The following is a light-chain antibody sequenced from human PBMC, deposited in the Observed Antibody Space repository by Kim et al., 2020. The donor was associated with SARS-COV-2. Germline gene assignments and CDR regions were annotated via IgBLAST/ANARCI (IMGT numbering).Light chain of an antibody. J-gene: IGKJ2*01. Sequence: DIMLTQSPATLSLSPGETATLSCRASQSVGTNHLAWYQHKPGQPPRLLIYSDSFRATGVPDRVSGSGSGTDFTLTIAGLEPDDPAVYYCHQYVSSPSTFGLGTKLEI. CDR2: SDS. CDR3: HQYVSSPST. V-gene: IGKV3-20*01. CDR1: QSVGTNH.